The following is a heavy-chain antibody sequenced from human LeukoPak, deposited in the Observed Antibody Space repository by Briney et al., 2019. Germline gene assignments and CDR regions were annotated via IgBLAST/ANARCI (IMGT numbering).Heavy chain of an antibody. CDR2: INHSGST. J-gene: IGHJ5*02. CDR3: ARDSARYSSRRSWFDP. CDR1: GGSFSGYY. Sequence: SETLSLTCAVYGGSFSGYYWSWIRQPPGKGLEWIGEINHSGSTNYNPSLKSRVTISVDTSKNQFSLELSSVTAADTAVYYCARDSARYSSRRSWFDPWGQGTLVTVSS. D-gene: IGHD6-13*01. V-gene: IGHV4-34*01.